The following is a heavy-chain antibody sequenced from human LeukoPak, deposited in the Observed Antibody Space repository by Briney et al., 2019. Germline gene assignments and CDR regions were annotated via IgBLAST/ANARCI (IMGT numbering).Heavy chain of an antibody. CDR3: ASTINYYDSSGYYDY. CDR2: IIPIFGTA. V-gene: IGHV1-69*13. D-gene: IGHD3-22*01. Sequence: SVKVSCKASGGTFSSYAISWERQAPGQGLEWMGGIIPIFGTANYAQKFQGRVTITADESTSTAYMELSSLRSEDTAVYYCASTINYYDSSGYYDYWGQGTLVTVSS. CDR1: GGTFSSYA. J-gene: IGHJ4*02.